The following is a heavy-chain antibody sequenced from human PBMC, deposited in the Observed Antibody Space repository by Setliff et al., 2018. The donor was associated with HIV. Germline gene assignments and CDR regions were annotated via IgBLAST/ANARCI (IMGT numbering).Heavy chain of an antibody. CDR2: IDSSGTT. CDR1: GGSFGVYR. D-gene: IGHD3-10*01. Sequence: SSETLSLTCTISGGSFGVYRWSWIRQSAGRGLEWIGRIDSSGTTDYKPSLKGRVAISVDTSRNQFSLRVTSVTAADTAVYFCARERHSSGLGSYGPWGPGILVTVSS. CDR3: ARERHSSGLGSYGP. V-gene: IGHV4-4*07. J-gene: IGHJ5*02.